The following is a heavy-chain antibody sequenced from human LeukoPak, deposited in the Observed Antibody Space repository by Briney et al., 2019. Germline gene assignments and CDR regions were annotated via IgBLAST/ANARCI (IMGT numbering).Heavy chain of an antibody. V-gene: IGHV5-51*01. J-gene: IGHJ4*02. CDR2: IYPGDSDT. CDR3: ARFDGTGLGSFDY. CDR1: GYTFTTYW. Sequence: GESLKISCKGSGYTFTTYWIGWVRQMPGKGLEWMGVIYPGDSDTRYSPSFQGQVTISADKSISTAYLQWSSLRASDTAMYYCARFDGTGLGSFDYWGQGTLVTVSS. D-gene: IGHD3-10*01.